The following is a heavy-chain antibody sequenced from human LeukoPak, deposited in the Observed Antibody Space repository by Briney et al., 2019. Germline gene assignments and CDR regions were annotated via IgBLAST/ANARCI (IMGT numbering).Heavy chain of an antibody. J-gene: IGHJ4*02. Sequence: GGSLRLSCAAAGFTFSSYAMSWVRQAPGKGLEWVSAISGSGGRTYYADSVKGRFTISRDNSKNTLYLQMNSLRAEDTAVYYCAREYCSSTSCYFSYWGQGTLVTVSS. CDR1: GFTFSSYA. CDR2: ISGSGGRT. V-gene: IGHV3-23*01. CDR3: AREYCSSTSCYFSY. D-gene: IGHD2-2*01.